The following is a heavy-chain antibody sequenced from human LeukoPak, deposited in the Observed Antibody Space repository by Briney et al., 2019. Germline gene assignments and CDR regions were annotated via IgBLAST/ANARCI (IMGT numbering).Heavy chain of an antibody. CDR3: ARKEGVAHAFDI. CDR1: GYTFTSYD. D-gene: IGHD3-10*01. V-gene: IGHV1-8*01. Sequence: ASVKVSCKASGYTFTSYDINWVRQATGQGLEWMGWMNPNSGNTGYAQKFQGRVTMTRNTSISTAYMELSSLRSEDTAVYYCARKEGVAHAFDIWGQGTMVTVSS. J-gene: IGHJ3*02. CDR2: MNPNSGNT.